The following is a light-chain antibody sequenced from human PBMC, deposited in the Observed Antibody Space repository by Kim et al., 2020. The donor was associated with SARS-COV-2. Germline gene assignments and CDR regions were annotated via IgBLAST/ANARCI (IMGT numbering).Light chain of an antibody. V-gene: IGKV3-20*01. J-gene: IGKJ5*01. CDR2: GAS. CDR3: QQYGASPLIT. Sequence: PGERATLSCRASQSVANNYLAWHQQTPGQAPRLLIYGASNRATGIPDRFSGSGSGTDFTLTVSRLEPEDFAVYYCQQYGASPLITFGQGTRLEIK. CDR1: QSVANNY.